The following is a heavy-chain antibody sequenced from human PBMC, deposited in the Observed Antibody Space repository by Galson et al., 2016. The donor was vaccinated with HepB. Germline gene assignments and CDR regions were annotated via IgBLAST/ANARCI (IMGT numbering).Heavy chain of an antibody. CDR3: ARDEKYAFDY. Sequence: SLRLSCAASGFSFSSYSMNWVRQAPGKGLEWVSYIGVGGAVIWYTDTVKGRFTISRDNVKNSLYLQMNSLRAEDTAVYYCARDEKYAFDYWGQGTLVPVSS. CDR2: IGVGGAVI. V-gene: IGHV3-48*01. CDR1: GFSFSSYS. J-gene: IGHJ4*02. D-gene: IGHD2-8*01.